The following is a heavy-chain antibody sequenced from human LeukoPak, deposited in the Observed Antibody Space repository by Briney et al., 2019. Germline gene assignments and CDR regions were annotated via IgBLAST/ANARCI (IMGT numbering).Heavy chain of an antibody. CDR2: ISSSSYI. D-gene: IGHD1-26*01. Sequence: GGSLRLSCAASGFTFSSYSMNWVRQAPGKGLEWVSSISSSSYIHSADSVRGRFTISRDNAKHSLFLQMNSLRAEDTAVYYCARDEWGDAFDIWGQGTMVTVFS. CDR1: GFTFSSYS. CDR3: ARDEWGDAFDI. J-gene: IGHJ3*02. V-gene: IGHV3-21*01.